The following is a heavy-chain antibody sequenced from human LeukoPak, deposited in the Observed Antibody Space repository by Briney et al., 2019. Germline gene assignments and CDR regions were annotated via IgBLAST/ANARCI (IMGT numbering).Heavy chain of an antibody. J-gene: IGHJ4*02. CDR1: GVIFNSFF. CDR3: VRDLGHSRHYFEY. Sequence: GGSLRLSCAASGVIFNSFFLNWVRLTPGRELEWVASISQDGSETFYMDSVRGRFTISRDNTENSLYLQMDSLRAEDTAVYFCVRDLGHSRHYFEYWGQGALVTVSS. CDR2: ISQDGSET. V-gene: IGHV3-7*01. D-gene: IGHD7-27*01.